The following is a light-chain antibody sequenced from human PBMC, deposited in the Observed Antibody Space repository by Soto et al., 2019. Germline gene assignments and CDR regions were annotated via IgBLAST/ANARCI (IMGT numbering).Light chain of an antibody. CDR2: EVS. V-gene: IGLV2-8*01. J-gene: IGLJ1*01. CDR3: SSYAGTNTRYL. CDR1: TSEVGRSNY. Sequence: QSALTQPPSVSGPPGQSVTISCTGSTSEVGRSNYVSWYHQHSCISPKFMIFEVSKRPSGVSDRFSGSKSGNTASLTVSGLQAEDEADYYCSSYAGTNTRYLFGTGT.